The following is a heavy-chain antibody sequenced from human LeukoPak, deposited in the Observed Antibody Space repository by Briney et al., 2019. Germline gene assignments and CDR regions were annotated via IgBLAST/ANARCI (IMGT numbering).Heavy chain of an antibody. CDR1: GYSISSGYY. J-gene: IGHJ4*02. CDR3: ARDYGGSGSYGY. CDR2: IYHSGST. D-gene: IGHD3-10*01. Sequence: SETLSLTCTVSGYSISSGYYWGWIRQPPGKGLEWIGSIYHSGSTYYNPSLKSRVTISVDTSKNQFSLKLSSVTAADMAVYYCARDYGGSGSYGYWGQGTLVTVSS. V-gene: IGHV4-38-2*02.